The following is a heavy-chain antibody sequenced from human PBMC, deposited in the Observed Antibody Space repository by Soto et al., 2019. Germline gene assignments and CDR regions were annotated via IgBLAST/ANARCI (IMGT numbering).Heavy chain of an antibody. CDR2: ISSSSSYI. J-gene: IGHJ4*02. V-gene: IGHV3-21*01. CDR3: ARDSFPIAVAGPVDY. CDR1: GFTFSSYS. Sequence: GGSLRLSCAASGFTFSSYSMNWVRQAPGKGLEWVSSISSSSSYIYYADSVKGRFTISRDNAKNSLYLQMNSLRAEDTAVYYCARDSFPIAVAGPVDYWGQGTLVTVSS. D-gene: IGHD6-19*01.